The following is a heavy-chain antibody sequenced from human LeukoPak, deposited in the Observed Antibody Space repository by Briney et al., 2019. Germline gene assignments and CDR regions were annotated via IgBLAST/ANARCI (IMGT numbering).Heavy chain of an antibody. V-gene: IGHV3-13*01. J-gene: IGHJ4*02. CDR3: ARGGYCSGGSCEGSFDY. Sequence: GGSLRLSCAASGFTFSSYDMHWVRHATGKGLEWVSAICTAGDTYYPGSVKGRFTISRENAKNSLYLQMNSLRAGDTAVYYCARGGYCSGGSCEGSFDYWDQGTLVTVSS. D-gene: IGHD2-15*01. CDR1: GFTFSSYD. CDR2: ICTAGDT.